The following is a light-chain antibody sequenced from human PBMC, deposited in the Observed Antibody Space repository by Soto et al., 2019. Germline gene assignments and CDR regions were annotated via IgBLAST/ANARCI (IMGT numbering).Light chain of an antibody. J-gene: IGLJ2*01. Sequence: SVLTQPASVSGSPGQSITISCTGSSSDIGDYDYVSWYQQHPGKAPKLMIFEVSNRPSGVSNRFSGSKSGNTASLTISGLQAEDEADYYCSSYTSDNSVLFGGGTKLTVL. V-gene: IGLV2-14*01. CDR2: EVS. CDR3: SSYTSDNSVL. CDR1: SSDIGDYDY.